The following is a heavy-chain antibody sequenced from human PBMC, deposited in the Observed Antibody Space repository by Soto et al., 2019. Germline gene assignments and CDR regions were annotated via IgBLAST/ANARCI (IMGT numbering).Heavy chain of an antibody. D-gene: IGHD6-13*01. CDR1: GGYVSSGDYY. CDR2: IYYSGST. CDR3: AAGNIAEYYFDY. V-gene: IGHV4-31*03. J-gene: IGHJ4*02. Sequence: QVQLQESGTGLVKPSQTLCLTCTVSGGYVSSGDYYWSWIRQHPGKGLEWIGYIYYSGSTYYNPSLKSRVTISVDTSKNQFSLKLSSVTAADTAVYYCAAGNIAEYYFDYWGQGTLVTVSS.